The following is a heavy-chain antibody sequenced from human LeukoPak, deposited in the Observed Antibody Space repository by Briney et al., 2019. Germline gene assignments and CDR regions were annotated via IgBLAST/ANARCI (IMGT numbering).Heavy chain of an antibody. CDR2: ISGSGGST. Sequence: GGSLRLPYAASGFTFSSYPMSWVRQPPGKGLEWRSAISGSGGSTYYTASVKGRFTISRDNSKNTLYLQMNSLRAEDTAVYYCAKRWFPARAIDYWGQGTLVTVSS. J-gene: IGHJ4*02. CDR1: GFTFSSYP. D-gene: IGHD2-15*01. V-gene: IGHV3-23*01. CDR3: AKRWFPARAIDY.